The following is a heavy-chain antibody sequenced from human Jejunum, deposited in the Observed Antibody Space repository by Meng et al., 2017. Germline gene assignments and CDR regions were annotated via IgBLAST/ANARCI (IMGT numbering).Heavy chain of an antibody. J-gene: IGHJ4*02. D-gene: IGHD2-15*01. CDR3: ARRLVSGGSRHIDY. CDR1: GGLINGYY. CDR2: ISYKGYT. V-gene: IGHV4-59*08. Sequence: QVQLQESGPRRLKPSETLSLTCSVSGGLINGYYWNWVRQSPGGGLEWIGYISYKGYTNYNPYLKSRVSMSLDASVSLKLTSVTAADTAVYYCARRLVSGGSRHIDYWGPGILVTVSS.